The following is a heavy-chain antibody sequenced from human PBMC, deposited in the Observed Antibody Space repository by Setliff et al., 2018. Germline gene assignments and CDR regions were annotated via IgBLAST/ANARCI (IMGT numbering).Heavy chain of an antibody. Sequence: PGGSLRLSCAASGFTFSSSAMAWVRQAPGKGLEWVSAISSTITSTYYADSVKGRLTISRDNSKNTLYLQMNSLRAEDTAIYYCAKRGPYCSGGTCHYYFDYWGQGTLVTVSS. CDR2: ISSTITST. D-gene: IGHD2-15*01. CDR3: AKRGPYCSGGTCHYYFDY. J-gene: IGHJ4*02. V-gene: IGHV3-23*01. CDR1: GFTFSSSA.